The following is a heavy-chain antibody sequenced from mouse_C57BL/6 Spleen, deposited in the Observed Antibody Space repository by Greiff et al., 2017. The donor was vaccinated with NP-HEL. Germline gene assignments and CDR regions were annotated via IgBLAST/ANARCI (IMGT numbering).Heavy chain of an antibody. CDR2: ISDGGSYT. CDR1: GFTFSSYA. Sequence: EVQGVESGGGLVKPGGSLKLSCAASGFTFSSYAMSWVRQTPEKRLEWVATISDGGSYTYYPDNVKGRFTISRDNAKNNLYLQMSHLKSEDTAMYYCARDRDYGSSLWYFDVWGTGTTVTVSS. CDR3: ARDRDYGSSLWYFDV. J-gene: IGHJ1*03. V-gene: IGHV5-4*01. D-gene: IGHD1-1*01.